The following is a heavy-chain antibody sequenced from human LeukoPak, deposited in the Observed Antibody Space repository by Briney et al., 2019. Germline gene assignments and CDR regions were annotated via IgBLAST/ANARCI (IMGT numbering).Heavy chain of an antibody. CDR3: ARLSSTSIYWFDP. Sequence: GASLQISCKGSGSNFTSYWISWVRPMPGKGLEWMGIIYPGDSDTRYSPSFQGQVTISADKSISTAYLQWSSLKASDTAMYYCARLSSTSIYWFDPWGQGTLVTVSS. D-gene: IGHD2-2*01. CDR1: GSNFTSYW. V-gene: IGHV5-51*01. J-gene: IGHJ5*02. CDR2: IYPGDSDT.